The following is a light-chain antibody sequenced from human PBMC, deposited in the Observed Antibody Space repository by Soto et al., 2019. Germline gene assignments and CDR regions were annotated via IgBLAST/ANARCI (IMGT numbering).Light chain of an antibody. CDR2: HAS. J-gene: IGKJ1*01. Sequence: DIQMTQSPSTLSASVGDRVTITCRASQSISSWLAWYQQKPGKAPKLLIYHASSLESGVPSRFSGSGSGTEFTLTISSLQPDDFATYYCQQYNSSTWTFGQGTKVEIK. CDR1: QSISSW. V-gene: IGKV1-5*01. CDR3: QQYNSSTWT.